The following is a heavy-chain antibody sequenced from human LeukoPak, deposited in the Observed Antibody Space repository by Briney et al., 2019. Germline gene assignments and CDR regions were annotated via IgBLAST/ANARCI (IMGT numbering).Heavy chain of an antibody. CDR3: ARRLGATQPYFDF. CDR1: GYRFTSYW. J-gene: IGHJ4*02. CDR2: IHPGDSEI. D-gene: IGHD1-26*01. Sequence: GESLKISCKGSGYRFTSYWIGWVRQMPGKGLECMGIIHPGDSEIRYSPSFQGQVTISADKSISTAYLQWSGLKASDTAIYYCARRLGATQPYFDFWGQGALVTVSS. V-gene: IGHV5-51*01.